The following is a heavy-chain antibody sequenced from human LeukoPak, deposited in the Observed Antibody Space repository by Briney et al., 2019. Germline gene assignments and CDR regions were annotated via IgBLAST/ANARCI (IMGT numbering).Heavy chain of an antibody. J-gene: IGHJ4*02. V-gene: IGHV3-74*01. CDR3: ARRTIGTLDY. D-gene: IGHD1-14*01. Sequence: GGSLRLSCAASGFTFSSYWMHWVRQPPGKGLVWVSRTNGDGSGANYADSVKGRFTISRDNAKSTLYLQMDSLRAEDTAVYYCARRTIGTLDYWGQGTLVTVSS. CDR2: TNGDGSGA. CDR1: GFTFSSYW.